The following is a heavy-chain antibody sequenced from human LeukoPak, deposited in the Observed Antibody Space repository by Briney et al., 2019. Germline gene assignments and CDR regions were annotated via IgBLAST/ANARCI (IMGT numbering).Heavy chain of an antibody. V-gene: IGHV1-18*01. CDR1: GYTFTTYG. CDR3: ARVYGGRDNEQHIGDY. CDR2: INPYNGYP. Sequence: GASVKVSCKASGYTFTTYGITWLRQAPGQGLEWMGWINPYNGYPTSAPKLQDRVTMTTDTSTSTAYMELRSLRSDDTAVYYCARVYGGRDNEQHIGDYWGQGTLVTVSS. J-gene: IGHJ4*02. D-gene: IGHD2-21*01.